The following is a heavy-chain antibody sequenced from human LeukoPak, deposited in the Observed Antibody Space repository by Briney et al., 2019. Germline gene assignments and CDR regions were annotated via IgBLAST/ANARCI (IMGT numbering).Heavy chain of an antibody. CDR2: ISAYNGNT. Sequence: GASVKVSCKASGYTFTSYGISWVRQAPGQGLEWMGWISAYNGNTNYAQKLQGRATMTTDTSTSTAYMELRSLRSDDTAVYYCARLGVVPAAPYYFDYWGQGTLVTVSS. CDR3: ARLGVVPAAPYYFDY. V-gene: IGHV1-18*04. D-gene: IGHD2-2*01. J-gene: IGHJ4*02. CDR1: GYTFTSYG.